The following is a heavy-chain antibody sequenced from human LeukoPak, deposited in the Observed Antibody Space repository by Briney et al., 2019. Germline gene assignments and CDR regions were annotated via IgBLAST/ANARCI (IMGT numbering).Heavy chain of an antibody. V-gene: IGHV3-23*01. Sequence: GGSLRLSCAASGFTFSSYAMSWVRQAPGRGLEWVSAISGSGGSTYYADSVKGRFTISRDNSKNTLYLQMNSLRAEDTAVYYCARVWDYSSSWYANSFDIWGQGTMVTVSS. D-gene: IGHD6-13*01. CDR2: ISGSGGST. CDR3: ARVWDYSSSWYANSFDI. CDR1: GFTFSSYA. J-gene: IGHJ3*02.